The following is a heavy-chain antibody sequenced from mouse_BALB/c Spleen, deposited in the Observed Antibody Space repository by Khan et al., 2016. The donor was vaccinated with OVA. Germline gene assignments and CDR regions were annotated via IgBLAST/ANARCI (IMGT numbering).Heavy chain of an antibody. D-gene: IGHD1-1*01. CDR3: TRHAYYYDSEGFAY. V-gene: IGHV5-6*01. CDR1: GFTFSTYG. CDR2: VSTGGSYT. J-gene: IGHJ3*01. Sequence: EVELVESGGDLVKPGGSLKLSCAASGFTFSTYGMSWVRQAPDKRLEWVATVSTGGSYTYYPDSVKGRFTISRDNAKNTLYLQMSGLRSEDTAKFYCTRHAYYYDSEGFAYWGQWTLVTVSA.